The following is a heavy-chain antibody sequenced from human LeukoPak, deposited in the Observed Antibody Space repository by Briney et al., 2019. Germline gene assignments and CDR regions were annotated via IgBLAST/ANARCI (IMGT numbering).Heavy chain of an antibody. CDR2: IYYSGST. D-gene: IGHD2-2*01. V-gene: IGHV4-39*01. CDR1: GGSISSSSYY. Sequence: SETPSLTCTVSGGSISSSSYYWGWIRQPPGKGLEWIGSIYYSGSTYYNPSLKSRVTISVDTSKNQFSLKLSSVTAADTAVYYCARLLLGCSSTSCPSYYYYGMDVWGQGTTVTVSS. CDR3: ARLLLGCSSTSCPSYYYYGMDV. J-gene: IGHJ6*02.